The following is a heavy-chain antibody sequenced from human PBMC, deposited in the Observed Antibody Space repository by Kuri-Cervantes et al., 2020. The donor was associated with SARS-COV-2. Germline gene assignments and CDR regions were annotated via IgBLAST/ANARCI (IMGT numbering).Heavy chain of an antibody. CDR2: INPDGSYT. CDR3: VRDGDHWNFDY. D-gene: IGHD1-1*01. V-gene: IGHV3-74*01. Sequence: GGSLRLPCAASGFTFSGHWIHWVRQAPGKGLVWVSRINPDGSYTNNADSVKGRFTLSRDNAKNMLFLQMNSLRAEATAVYYCVRDGDHWNFDYWGQGTLVTVSS. J-gene: IGHJ4*02. CDR1: GFTFSGHW.